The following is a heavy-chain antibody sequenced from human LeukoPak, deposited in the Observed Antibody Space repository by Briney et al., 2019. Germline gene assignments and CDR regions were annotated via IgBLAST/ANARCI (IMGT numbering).Heavy chain of an antibody. J-gene: IGHJ3*02. D-gene: IGHD6-6*01. CDR1: GGSISSGDYY. CDR2: IYYSGST. V-gene: IGHV4-30-4*08. Sequence: SETLSRTCTVSGGSISSGDYYWSWIRQPPGKGLEWIGYIYYSGSTYYSPSLKSQFTISVDTSKNQFSLKLSSVTAADTAVYYCARYQYSSSSSLFDIWGQGTMVTVSS. CDR3: ARYQYSSSSSLFDI.